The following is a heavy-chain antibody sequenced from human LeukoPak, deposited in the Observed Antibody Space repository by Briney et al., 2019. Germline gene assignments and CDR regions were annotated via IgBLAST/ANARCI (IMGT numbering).Heavy chain of an antibody. D-gene: IGHD4-11*01. CDR3: ARDVHSDYDYYAMDV. J-gene: IGHJ6*02. V-gene: IGHV3-21*01. CDR1: GFTFSSYS. Sequence: PGGSLRLSCAASGFTFSSYSVNWVRRAPGKGLEWVSSISTTSTYIYYADSVEGRFTISRDNAKSSLYLQMNSLRAEDTAVYYCARDVHSDYDYYAMDVWGQGTTVTVSS. CDR2: ISTTSTYI.